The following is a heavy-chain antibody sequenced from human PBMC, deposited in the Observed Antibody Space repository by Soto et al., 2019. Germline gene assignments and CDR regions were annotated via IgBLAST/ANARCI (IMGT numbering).Heavy chain of an antibody. V-gene: IGHV3-23*01. J-gene: IGHJ5*02. CDR1: GFTFSTYA. Sequence: GGSLRLSCAASGFTFSTYAMSWVRQAPGKGLEWVSAISGSGSSTYYADSVKGRFTISRDNSRNMLYLQMNSLRAEDTAVYYCAKYLPGELIPTCFAAWGQGTLVTVYS. CDR3: AKYLPGELIPTCFAA. CDR2: ISGSGSST. D-gene: IGHD1-26*01.